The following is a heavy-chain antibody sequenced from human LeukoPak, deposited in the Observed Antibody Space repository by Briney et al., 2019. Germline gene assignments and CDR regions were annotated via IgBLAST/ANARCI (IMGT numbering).Heavy chain of an antibody. D-gene: IGHD2-8*01. CDR3: ARVEIYCTNGVCHNWFDP. Sequence: GASVRVSCKASGYTFTGYYMHWVRQAPGQGLEWMGWINPNSGGTNYAQKFQGRVTMTRDTSISTAYMELSRLRSDDTAVYYCARVEIYCTNGVCHNWFDPWGQGTLVTVS. J-gene: IGHJ5*02. V-gene: IGHV1-2*02. CDR1: GYTFTGYY. CDR2: INPNSGGT.